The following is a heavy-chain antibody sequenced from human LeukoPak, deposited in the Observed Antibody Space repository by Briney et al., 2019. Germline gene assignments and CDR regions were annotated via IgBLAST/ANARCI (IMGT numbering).Heavy chain of an antibody. J-gene: IGHJ4*02. Sequence: PSQTLSLTCTVSGGSISSGGYYWSWIRQHPGKGLEWMGYIYYSGSTYYNPSLKSRVTISVDTSKNQFSLKLSSVTAADTAVYYCAKGSSMVRGAIDYWGQGTLVTVSS. CDR1: GGSISSGGYY. CDR3: AKGSSMVRGAIDY. D-gene: IGHD3-10*01. CDR2: IYYSGST. V-gene: IGHV4-31*03.